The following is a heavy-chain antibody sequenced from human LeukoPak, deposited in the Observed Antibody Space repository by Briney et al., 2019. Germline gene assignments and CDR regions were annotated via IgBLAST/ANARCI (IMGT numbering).Heavy chain of an antibody. Sequence: PETLSLTCTVSGVSIDSRSYYWDWIRQAPGKGLEWIGTIYHSGSTEYNPSLKSRVAIFVDTSKNQFSLILHSVAAADTAVYYCARRSEFDNTHYHYFDYWGQGALVTVSS. D-gene: IGHD2-15*01. CDR3: ARRSEFDNTHYHYFDY. CDR2: IYHSGST. V-gene: IGHV4-39*01. J-gene: IGHJ4*02. CDR1: GVSIDSRSYY.